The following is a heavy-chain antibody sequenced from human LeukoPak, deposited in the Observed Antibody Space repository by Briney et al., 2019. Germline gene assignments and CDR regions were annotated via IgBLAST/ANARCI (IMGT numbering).Heavy chain of an antibody. D-gene: IGHD1-26*01. CDR2: INHSGIT. V-gene: IGHV4-34*01. J-gene: IGHJ4*02. CDR3: AREIVGATRYFDY. CDR1: GGSFSGYY. Sequence: PSETLSLTCALYGGSFSGYYLSWIRQPPGKGLEWIGEINHSGITKYNPSLKSRVTISVDTSKNQFSLKLSSVTAADTAVYYCAREIVGATRYFDYWGQGTLVTVSS.